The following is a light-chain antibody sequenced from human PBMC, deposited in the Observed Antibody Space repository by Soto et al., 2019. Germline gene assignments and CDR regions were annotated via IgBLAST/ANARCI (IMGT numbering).Light chain of an antibody. Sequence: EIVMTKSPSTLAVSPGERATLFCRASQSGSSDLAWYQQNPGQAPRLLISGASSMATGIPARFSGSGSGTEFTLTFCSLQSEDFAVYYCQHYKNWPPWTFGRG. CDR2: GAS. CDR3: QHYKNWPPWT. CDR1: QSGSSD. J-gene: IGKJ1*01. V-gene: IGKV3D-15*01.